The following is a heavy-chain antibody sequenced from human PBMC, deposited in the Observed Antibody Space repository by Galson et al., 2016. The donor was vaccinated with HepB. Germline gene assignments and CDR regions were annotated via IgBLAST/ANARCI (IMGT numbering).Heavy chain of an antibody. D-gene: IGHD2-21*01. CDR1: GFTFSSYW. V-gene: IGHV3-74*01. CDR3: ARGGGYYYFDY. J-gene: IGHJ4*02. CDR2: INSDESNT. Sequence: SLRLSCAASGFTFSSYWMHWVRQAPGKGLVWVSRINSDESNTNYADSVKGRFTISRDNAKNTLYLQMNSLRAEDTAVDYCARGGGYYYFDYWGQGSLVTVSS.